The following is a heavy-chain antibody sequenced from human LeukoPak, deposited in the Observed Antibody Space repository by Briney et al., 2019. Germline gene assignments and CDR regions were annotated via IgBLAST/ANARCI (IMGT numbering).Heavy chain of an antibody. J-gene: IGHJ4*02. Sequence: GGSLRLSCAASGFTFSNYAIHWVRQGPGKGLEWVAYIAHHGNTKYYADSVKGRFTISRDNSKRTLYLQMNSLRADDTAVYYCAKDGSWSCTDWGQGTLVTVSS. CDR3: AKDGSWSCTD. CDR1: GFTFSNYA. V-gene: IGHV3-30*02. D-gene: IGHD2-8*02. CDR2: IAHHGNTK.